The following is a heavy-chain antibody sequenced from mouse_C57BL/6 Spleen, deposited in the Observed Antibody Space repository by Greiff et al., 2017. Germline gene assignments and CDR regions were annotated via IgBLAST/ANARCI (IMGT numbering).Heavy chain of an antibody. J-gene: IGHJ2*01. V-gene: IGHV1-61*01. Sequence: VQLQQPGAELVRPGSSVKLSCKASGYTFTSYWMDWVKQRPGQGLEWIGNIYPSDSETHYNQKFKDKATMTVDKSSSTAYMQLSSLTSEDSAVYYCARKGYYDYDRTTFDYWGQGTTLTVSS. CDR1: GYTFTSYW. D-gene: IGHD2-4*01. CDR2: IYPSDSET. CDR3: ARKGYYDYDRTTFDY.